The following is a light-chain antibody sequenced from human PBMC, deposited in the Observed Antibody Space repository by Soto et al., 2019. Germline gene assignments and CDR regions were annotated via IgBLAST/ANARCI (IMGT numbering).Light chain of an antibody. CDR3: QQRGSWPSYT. Sequence: GERATLSFRASQSVGNIHVAWYQQTPGLPPRLLIYAASSRATGVPARFSGSGSGTDFTLTISTLESADFAVYYCQQRGSWPSYTFGQGTKVDIK. CDR1: QSVGNIH. V-gene: IGKV3-11*01. J-gene: IGKJ2*01. CDR2: AAS.